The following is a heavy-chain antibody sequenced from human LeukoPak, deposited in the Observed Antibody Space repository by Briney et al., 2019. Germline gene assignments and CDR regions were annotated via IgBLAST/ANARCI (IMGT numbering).Heavy chain of an antibody. CDR2: IYSGGST. CDR3: ATGFNYYDSSGLHDY. CDR1: GFTVSSNY. J-gene: IGHJ4*02. D-gene: IGHD3-22*01. V-gene: IGHV3-53*01. Sequence: GGSLRLSCAASGFTVSSNYMGWVRQAPGKGLEWVSVIYSGGSTYYADSVKGRFTISRDNSKNTLYLQMNSLRAEDTAVYYCATGFNYYDSSGLHDYWGQGTLVTVSS.